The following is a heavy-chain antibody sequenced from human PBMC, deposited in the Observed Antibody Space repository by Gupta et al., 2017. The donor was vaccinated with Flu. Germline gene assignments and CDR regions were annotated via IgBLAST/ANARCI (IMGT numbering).Heavy chain of an antibody. Sequence: CAASGFNFRTYEMSWVRLAPGRGLEWVSFISQTGETYHTDPVRGRFTISRDNANNSLYLQMSSLRDDDTAVYYCARGHWDNWGQGTPVTVSS. V-gene: IGHV3-48*03. CDR3: ARGHWDN. CDR1: GFNFRTYE. J-gene: IGHJ4*02. CDR2: ISQTGET.